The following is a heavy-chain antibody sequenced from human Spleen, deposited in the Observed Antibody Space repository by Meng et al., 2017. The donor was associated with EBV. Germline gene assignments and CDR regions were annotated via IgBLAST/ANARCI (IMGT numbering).Heavy chain of an antibody. J-gene: IGHJ4*02. CDR2: INPNTGGT. CDR3: ARSIFSNDFFN. V-gene: IGHV1-2*06. CDR1: GYTFSGYF. D-gene: IGHD2-21*02. Sequence: GQLVQSGAEVKKPGASVKVSCKGCGYTFSGYFIHWVRLAPGQGLEWMGRINPNTGGTNYGQKFQGRVTMTRDTSISTAYMELTSLRSDDTAIYYCARSIFSNDFFNWGQGTLVTVSS.